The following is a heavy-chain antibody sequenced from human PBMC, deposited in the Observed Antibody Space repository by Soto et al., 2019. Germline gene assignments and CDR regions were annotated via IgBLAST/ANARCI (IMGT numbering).Heavy chain of an antibody. CDR1: GCVVSSHA. D-gene: IGHD1-26*01. CDR2: FSGSGGNI. Sequence: PGGCLRLCRVACGCVVSSHALSFVNQAPGKGLEWVSTFSGSGGNIYYAESVKGRLTISRDDSKNTLYLQMNSLRVEDTAVYYCAKDPPWTVGPLAMDVWGQGTTVTVSS. V-gene: IGHV3-23*01. J-gene: IGHJ6*02. CDR3: AKDPPWTVGPLAMDV.